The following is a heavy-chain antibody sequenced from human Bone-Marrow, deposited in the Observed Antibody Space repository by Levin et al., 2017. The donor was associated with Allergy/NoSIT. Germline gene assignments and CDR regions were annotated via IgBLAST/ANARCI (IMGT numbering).Heavy chain of an antibody. CDR3: ARHSSSWFGELLPPLDN. D-gene: IGHD3-10*01. CDR1: GGSLSIHY. CDR2: IFYTGST. Sequence: PSETLSLTCSVSGGSLSIHYWSWIRQAPGKELEWIGFIFYTGSTNYNPSLESRAAISGDTSKNQFSLKLSSVTAADTAVYFCARHSSSWFGELLPPLDNWGQGILVIVSS. V-gene: IGHV4-59*11. J-gene: IGHJ4*02.